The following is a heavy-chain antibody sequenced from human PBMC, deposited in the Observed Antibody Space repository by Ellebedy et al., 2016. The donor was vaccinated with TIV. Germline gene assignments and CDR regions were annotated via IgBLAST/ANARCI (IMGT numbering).Heavy chain of an antibody. CDR1: GFTFSNYW. V-gene: IGHV3-30*01. J-gene: IGHJ3*02. CDR2: TSFDGANK. CDR3: AREALTAAITSDAFDT. Sequence: GESLKISCAASGFTFSNYWMHWVRQAPGKGLEWVAVTSFDGANKYYEDSVKGRFTISKDTSKSTLYLQMNSLRAEDTAMYYCAREALTAAITSDAFDTWGQGTMVTVSS. D-gene: IGHD4-23*01.